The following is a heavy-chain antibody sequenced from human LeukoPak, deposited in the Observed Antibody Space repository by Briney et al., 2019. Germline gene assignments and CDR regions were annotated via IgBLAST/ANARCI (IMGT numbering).Heavy chain of an antibody. D-gene: IGHD3-10*01. V-gene: IGHV5-51*01. CDR1: GYSFTSYW. CDR3: ARLFTMVRGGMDV. Sequence: GESLKISCKGSGYSFTSYWIGWVRQMPGKGLELMGIIYPGDSDTRYSPSFQGQVTISADKSISTAYLQWSSLKASDTAMYYCARLFTMVRGGMDVWGKGTTVTVSS. J-gene: IGHJ6*04. CDR2: IYPGDSDT.